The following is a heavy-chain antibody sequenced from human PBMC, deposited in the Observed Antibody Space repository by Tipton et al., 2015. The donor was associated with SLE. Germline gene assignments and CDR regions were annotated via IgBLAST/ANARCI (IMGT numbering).Heavy chain of an antibody. J-gene: IGHJ4*02. Sequence: LRLSCTVSRGSISSYYWSWIRQPPGQGLEWIGHVFYNGETNYNPSLKGRVTISLDMSMKQFSLNLMSVTSADTAVYYCASLRFYGDYDLGRWGQGALVTVSS. D-gene: IGHD4-17*01. V-gene: IGHV4-59*01. CDR3: ASLRFYGDYDLGR. CDR2: VFYNGET. CDR1: RGSISSYY.